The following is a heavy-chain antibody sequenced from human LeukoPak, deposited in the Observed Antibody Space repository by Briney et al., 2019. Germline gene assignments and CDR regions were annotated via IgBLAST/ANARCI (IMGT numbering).Heavy chain of an antibody. CDR3: ARDPVPAAHYYFDY. Sequence: PGGSLRLSCAASGFTFDDYAMHWVRQAPGKGLEWVSGISWNSGSIGYADSVKGRFTISRDNAKNSLYLQMNSLRAEDTAVYYCARDPVPAAHYYFDYWGQGTLVTVSS. J-gene: IGHJ4*02. D-gene: IGHD2-2*01. V-gene: IGHV3-9*01. CDR2: ISWNSGSI. CDR1: GFTFDDYA.